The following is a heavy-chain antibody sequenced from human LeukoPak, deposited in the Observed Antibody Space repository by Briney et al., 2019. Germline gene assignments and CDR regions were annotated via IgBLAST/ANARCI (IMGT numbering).Heavy chain of an antibody. D-gene: IGHD6-19*01. CDR3: AKALTSGWYLDAFNI. V-gene: IGHV3-30*18. Sequence: GRSLRLSCAASGFTFSSYGMHWVRQAPGKGLEWVAVISYDGSKKYYADSVKGRFTISRDNSKNTLFLEMNSLRAEDTTVYYCAKALTSGWYLDAFNIWGQGTMVTVSS. CDR2: ISYDGSKK. CDR1: GFTFSSYG. J-gene: IGHJ3*02.